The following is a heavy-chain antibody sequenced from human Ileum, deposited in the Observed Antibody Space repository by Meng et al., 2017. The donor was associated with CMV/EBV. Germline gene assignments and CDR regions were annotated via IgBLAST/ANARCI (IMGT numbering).Heavy chain of an antibody. J-gene: IGHJ4*02. D-gene: IGHD3-10*01. CDR1: GFIFGSYA. CDR2: VSYDGSKK. Sequence: GESLKISCVASGFIFGSYAMHWVRQAPGKGLEWVAVVSYDGSKKYYADSVKGRFTISRDNSQNTLYLQMNGLRAEDTAVYYCARDGGGHNFGTGWFIDYWGQGTLVTVSS. CDR3: ARDGGGHNFGTGWFIDY. V-gene: IGHV3-30-3*01.